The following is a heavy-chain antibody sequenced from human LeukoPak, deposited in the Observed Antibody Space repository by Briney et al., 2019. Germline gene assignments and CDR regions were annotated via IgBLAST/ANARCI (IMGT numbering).Heavy chain of an antibody. CDR2: ISGSGGTT. CDR1: GFTFSNYA. CDR3: AKGPVAVAGYYFDH. V-gene: IGHV3-23*01. J-gene: IGHJ4*02. D-gene: IGHD6-19*01. Sequence: GGSLRLSCTASGFTFSNYAMSWVRQAPGKGLEWVSSISGSGGTTYYADSVKGRFTISRDNPNNTLDLQMNSLTAEDTAVYYCAKGPVAVAGYYFDHWGQGTLVTVSS.